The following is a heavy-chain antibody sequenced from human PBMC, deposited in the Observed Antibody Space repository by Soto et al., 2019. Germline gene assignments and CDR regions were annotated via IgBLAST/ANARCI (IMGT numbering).Heavy chain of an antibody. CDR2: SIPIQGRA. CDR3: AKSLVFVDHAYMDV. V-gene: IGHV1-69*02. Sequence: QVQLVQSGAEVRKPGSSVKVSCEASGGSFISYIFNWVRQAPGQGIEWRGRSIPIQGRADYALKFQDRVTITSERSTQTVYMELRSLRPEDTALYYCAKSLVFVDHAYMDVWGKGTTVTVSS. D-gene: IGHD2-21*01. CDR1: GGSFISYI. J-gene: IGHJ6*03.